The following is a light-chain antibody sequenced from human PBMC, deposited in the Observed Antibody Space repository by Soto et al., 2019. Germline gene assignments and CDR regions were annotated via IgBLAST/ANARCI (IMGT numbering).Light chain of an antibody. CDR3: QWYGIAPPEST. V-gene: IGKV3-20*01. CDR1: QSISNNY. CDR2: DAS. J-gene: IGKJ2*01. Sequence: ETVLTQSPGTLSLSPGERATLACRAGQSISNNYLSWYQQKPGQAPRLRIHDASNRATGSPDRFSGSGSGTDFTLTISRLEPEDFAVYHCQWYGIAPPESTFGQGTMLEI.